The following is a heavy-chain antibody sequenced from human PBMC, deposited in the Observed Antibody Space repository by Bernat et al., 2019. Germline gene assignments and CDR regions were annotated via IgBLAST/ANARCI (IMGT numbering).Heavy chain of an antibody. CDR1: CGSISSGGYY. J-gene: IGHJ4*02. D-gene: IGHD6-13*01. V-gene: IGHV4-31*03. Sequence: QVQLQESGPGLVKPSQTLSLTCTVSCGSISSGGYYWSWIRQHPGKGLERIGYIYYSGCTYYNPSLKSRVTISVDTSKNQFSLKLSSVTAADTAVYYCARELAARTGFDYWGQGTLVTVSS. CDR3: ARELAARTGFDY. CDR2: IYYSGCT.